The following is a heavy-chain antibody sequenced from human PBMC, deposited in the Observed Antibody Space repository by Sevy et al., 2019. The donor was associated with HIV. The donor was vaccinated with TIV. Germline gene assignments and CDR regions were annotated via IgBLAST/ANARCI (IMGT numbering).Heavy chain of an antibody. CDR3: AREKRRYFDY. Sequence: GSLKLSCAASGFTFSSYAMHWVRQAPGKGLEWVAVISYDGSNKYYADSVKGRFTISRDNSKNTLYLQMNSLRAEDTAVYYCAREKRRYFDYWGQGTLVTVSS. CDR2: ISYDGSNK. D-gene: IGHD6-25*01. CDR1: GFTFSSYA. J-gene: IGHJ4*02. V-gene: IGHV3-30-3*01.